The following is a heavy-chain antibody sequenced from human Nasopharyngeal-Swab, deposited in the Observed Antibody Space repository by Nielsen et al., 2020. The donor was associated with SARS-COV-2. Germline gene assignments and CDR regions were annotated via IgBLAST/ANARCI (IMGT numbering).Heavy chain of an antibody. CDR2: IKQDGSEK. D-gene: IGHD6-19*01. J-gene: IGHJ4*02. V-gene: IGHV3-7*03. CDR3: ARDRAGQYSSGWYDDY. Sequence: GSLKISCAASGFTFSDYYMSWIRQAPGKGLEWVANIKQDGSEKYYVDSVKGRFTISRDNAKNSLYLQMNSLRAEDTAVYYCARDRAGQYSSGWYDDYWGQGTLVTVSS. CDR1: GFTFSDYY.